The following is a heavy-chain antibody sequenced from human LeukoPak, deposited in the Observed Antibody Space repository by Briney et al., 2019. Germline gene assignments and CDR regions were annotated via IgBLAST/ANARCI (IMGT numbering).Heavy chain of an antibody. D-gene: IGHD3-22*01. V-gene: IGHV3-23*01. Sequence: GESLRLSCAASGFTFSSYAMSWVRQAPGKGLEWVSAISGSGGSTDYADSVKGRFTISRDNSKNTLYLQMNSLRAEDTAVYYCAKDLYYYDSSGKPGGFDYWGQGTLVTVSS. J-gene: IGHJ4*02. CDR1: GFTFSSYA. CDR2: ISGSGGST. CDR3: AKDLYYYDSSGKPGGFDY.